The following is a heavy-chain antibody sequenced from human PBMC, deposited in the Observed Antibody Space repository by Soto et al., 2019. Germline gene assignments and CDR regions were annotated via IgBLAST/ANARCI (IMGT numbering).Heavy chain of an antibody. V-gene: IGHV1-69*12. Sequence: QVQLVQSGAEVKKPGSSVKVSCKASGGTFSSYAISWVRQAPGQGLEWMGGIIPIFGTANYAQKFLGRVTITADESTSTAYMELSSLRSEDTVVYYCARTTYYYDSSGYYPSEYFQHWGQGTLVTVSS. CDR1: GGTFSSYA. D-gene: IGHD3-22*01. CDR3: ARTTYYYDSSGYYPSEYFQH. J-gene: IGHJ1*01. CDR2: IIPIFGTA.